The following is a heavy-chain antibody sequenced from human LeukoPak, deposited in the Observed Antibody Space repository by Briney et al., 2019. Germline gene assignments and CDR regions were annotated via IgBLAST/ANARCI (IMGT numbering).Heavy chain of an antibody. J-gene: IGHJ4*02. CDR1: GFTFSSYA. V-gene: IGHV3-30-3*01. Sequence: PGGSLSLSCAVSGFTFSSYAMHWVRQARGGGVEWVAVISYDGSNKYYADSVKGRFTISRDNSKNTLYLQMNSLRAEDTAVYYCAKDLRWELLALDYWGQGTLVAVSS. D-gene: IGHD1-26*01. CDR3: AKDLRWELLALDY. CDR2: ISYDGSNK.